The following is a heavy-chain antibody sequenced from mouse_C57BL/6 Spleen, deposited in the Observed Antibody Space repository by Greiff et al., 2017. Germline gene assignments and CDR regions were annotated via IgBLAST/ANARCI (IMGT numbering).Heavy chain of an antibody. CDR3: AREDGLGHAMDY. V-gene: IGHV1-50*01. D-gene: IGHD4-1*01. J-gene: IGHJ4*01. CDR1: GYTFTSYW. CDR2: IDPSDSYT. Sequence: QVQLKQPGAELVKPGASVKLSCKASGYTFTSYWMQWVKQRPGQGLEWIGEIDPSDSYTNYNQKFKGKATLTVDTSSSTAYMQLSSLTSEDSAVYYCAREDGLGHAMDYWGQGTSVTVSS.